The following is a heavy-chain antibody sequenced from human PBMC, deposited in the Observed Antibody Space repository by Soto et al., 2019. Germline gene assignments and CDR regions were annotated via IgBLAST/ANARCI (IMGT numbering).Heavy chain of an antibody. D-gene: IGHD1-26*01. Sequence: PGGSLRLSFAASGFAFSSYWMSWVRQAPGKGLEWVANIKQDGSEKNYLDSVKGRFTISRDNAKNSLYLQMNSLRAEDTAVYYCYVGPTDYWGQGALVTVSS. CDR3: YVGPTDY. J-gene: IGHJ4*02. CDR1: GFAFSSYW. CDR2: IKQDGSEK. V-gene: IGHV3-7*01.